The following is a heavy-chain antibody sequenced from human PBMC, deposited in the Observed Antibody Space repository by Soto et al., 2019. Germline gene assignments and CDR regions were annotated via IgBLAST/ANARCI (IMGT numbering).Heavy chain of an antibody. CDR2: IFSSGTT. D-gene: IGHD3-3*01. CDR1: DDSRRSGNKS. J-gene: IGHJ6*02. CDR3: AREDDFWSGPNGLVV. V-gene: IGHV4-61*01. Sequence: SETLSLTCTVPDDSRRSGNKSWSWIRQPPGKGLEWIGYIFSSGTTYYNPSLKRRVIISVDKSKNQCALKLNSVTAADTAVYYWAREDDFWSGPNGLVVWGQGTTVTVSS.